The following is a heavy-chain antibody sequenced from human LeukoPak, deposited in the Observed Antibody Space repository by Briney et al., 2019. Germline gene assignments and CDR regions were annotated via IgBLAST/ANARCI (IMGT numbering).Heavy chain of an antibody. V-gene: IGHV3-30*02. CDR2: IRYDGNNK. J-gene: IGHJ5*02. CDR3: AKDTGDYYDASGNYYAGWFDP. CDR1: GFSFSSFG. Sequence: GGSLRLSCEASGFSFSSFGLHWVRQAPGKGLEWVAFIRYDGNNKYFADSVKGRFSISRDNSKNTVYLQMNSLRPEDTAVYHCAKDTGDYYDASGNYYAGWFDPWGQGTLVTVSS. D-gene: IGHD3-22*01.